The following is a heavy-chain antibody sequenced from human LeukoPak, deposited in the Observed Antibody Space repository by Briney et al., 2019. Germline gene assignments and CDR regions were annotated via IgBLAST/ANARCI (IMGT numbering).Heavy chain of an antibody. Sequence: SVKVSCKASGYTFTGYYMHRVRQAPGQGLEWMGWINPNSGGTNYAQKFQGRVTMTRDTSISTAYMELSRLRSDDTAVYYCARVNYYDSSGYYHHFDYWGQGTLVTVSS. CDR2: INPNSGGT. D-gene: IGHD3-22*01. CDR1: GYTFTGYY. CDR3: ARVNYYDSSGYYHHFDY. V-gene: IGHV1-2*02. J-gene: IGHJ4*02.